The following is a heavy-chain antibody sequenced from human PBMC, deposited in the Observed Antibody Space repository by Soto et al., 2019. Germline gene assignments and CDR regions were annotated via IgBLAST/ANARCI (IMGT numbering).Heavy chain of an antibody. J-gene: IGHJ6*03. CDR3: ARESRDFYYYYLDV. V-gene: IGHV4-31*03. Sequence: QVQLQESGPGLVKPSQTLSLTCTVSGGSISSGGYYWSWIRQHPGKGLEWIGYIYYTGSTYYNPSLKSRVTISVDTSKNQFSLQLSSVTAADSAVYYCARESRDFYYYYLDVWGKGTTLTVSS. CDR2: IYYTGST. CDR1: GGSISSGGYY.